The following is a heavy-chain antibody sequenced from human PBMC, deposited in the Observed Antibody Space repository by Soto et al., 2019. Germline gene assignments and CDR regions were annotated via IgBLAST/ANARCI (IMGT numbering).Heavy chain of an antibody. D-gene: IGHD3-22*01. Sequence: GGSLRLSCAASGFTFNTYWMSWVRQAPGKGLEWVANIKPDGSEKWYVDSVKGRFTISRDNAKNSLYLQMNSLRAEDTAVYFCARGDYYDTSGPFSDAFDIWGQGTTVTVSS. CDR1: GFTFNTYW. J-gene: IGHJ3*02. V-gene: IGHV3-7*04. CDR3: ARGDYYDTSGPFSDAFDI. CDR2: IKPDGSEK.